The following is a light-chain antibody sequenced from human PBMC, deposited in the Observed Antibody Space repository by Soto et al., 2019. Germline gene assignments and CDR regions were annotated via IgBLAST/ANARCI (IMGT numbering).Light chain of an antibody. CDR3: QQYNNWPLT. CDR2: AAS. V-gene: IGKV3-15*01. CDR1: QSVSSG. J-gene: IGKJ4*01. Sequence: EIVMPQSPATLSVSPWESATLSCRAGQSVSSGLAWYQQKPGQTPRLLIYAASTRATGIPARFSGSGSGTEFTLTISSLQSEDFAVYYCQQYNNWPLTFGGGTKVDIK.